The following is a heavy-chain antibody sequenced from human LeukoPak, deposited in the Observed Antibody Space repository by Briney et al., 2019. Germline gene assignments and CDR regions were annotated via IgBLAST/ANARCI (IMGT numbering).Heavy chain of an antibody. V-gene: IGHV4-38-2*01. J-gene: IGHJ4*02. Sequence: SETLSLTCAVSGYSIRSGYYWGWIRQPPGKGLEWIGSICHSGSTYYNPSLKSRVTISVDTSKNQFSLKLSSVTAADTAVYYCARRSLWLAFDYWGQGTLVTLSS. CDR3: ARRSLWLAFDY. CDR2: ICHSGST. D-gene: IGHD6-19*01. CDR1: GYSIRSGYY.